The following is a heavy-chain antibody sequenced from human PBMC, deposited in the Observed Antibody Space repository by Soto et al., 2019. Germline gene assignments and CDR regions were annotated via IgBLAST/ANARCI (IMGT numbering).Heavy chain of an antibody. CDR3: ARRRGIAARPRGSYYFDY. CDR1: GGSIISSSYY. J-gene: IGHJ4*02. CDR2: IYYSGST. Sequence: SETLSLPCTVSGGSIISSSYYWGWIRKPPGKGLEWIGSIYYSGSTYYNPSLKSRVTISVDTSKNQFSLKLSSVTAADTAVYYCARRRGIAARPRGSYYFDYWGQGTLVTVSS. V-gene: IGHV4-39*01. D-gene: IGHD6-6*01.